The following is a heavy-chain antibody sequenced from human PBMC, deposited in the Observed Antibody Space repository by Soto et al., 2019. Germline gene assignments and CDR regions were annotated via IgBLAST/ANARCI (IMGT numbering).Heavy chain of an antibody. D-gene: IGHD3-16*01. CDR3: ARGVGGDLAP. CDR1: GGTIKSSNYY. Sequence: SETLSLTGTVSGGTIKSSNYYWAWIRQPPGKGLEWIGGIKDSVTTNYNPSLKRRVTMSVDTSKNQFSLKLPSLTAADTAVYYCARGVGGDLAPWRQGTLVTVSS. V-gene: IGHV4-39*01. J-gene: IGHJ5*02. CDR2: IKDSVTT.